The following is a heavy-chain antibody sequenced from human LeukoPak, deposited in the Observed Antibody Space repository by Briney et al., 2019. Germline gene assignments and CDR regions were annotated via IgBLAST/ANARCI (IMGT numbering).Heavy chain of an antibody. CDR3: ARVLSQGITMGPQEIGYYYGMDV. D-gene: IGHD3-10*01. Sequence: SVKVSCKASGGTFSSYAISWVRQAPGQGLEWMGGIIPIFGTANYAQKFRGRVTITADESTSTAYMELSSLRSEDTAVYYCARVLSQGITMGPQEIGYYYGMDVWGQGTTVTVSS. CDR1: GGTFSSYA. J-gene: IGHJ6*02. CDR2: IIPIFGTA. V-gene: IGHV1-69*13.